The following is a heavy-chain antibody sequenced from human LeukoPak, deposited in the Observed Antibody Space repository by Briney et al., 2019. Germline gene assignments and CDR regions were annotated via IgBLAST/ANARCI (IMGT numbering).Heavy chain of an antibody. CDR3: ARRGIPYYYDSRGAFDI. V-gene: IGHV5-51*01. D-gene: IGHD3-22*01. J-gene: IGHJ3*02. CDR1: GYSFTSYW. Sequence: GESLKISCKGSGYSFTSYWIGWVRQMPGKGLEWMGIIYPGGSDTRYSPSFQGQVTISADKSISTAYLQRSSLKASDTAMYYCARRGIPYYYDSRGAFDIWGQGTMVTVSS. CDR2: IYPGGSDT.